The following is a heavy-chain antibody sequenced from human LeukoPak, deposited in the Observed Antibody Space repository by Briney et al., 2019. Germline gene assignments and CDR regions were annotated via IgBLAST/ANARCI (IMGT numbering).Heavy chain of an antibody. CDR3: ARGPHPIILTGPADF. CDR1: GFTFSNYG. J-gene: IGHJ4*02. Sequence: PGGSLRVSCAASGFTFSNYGMHWVRQAPGKGLEWVAVIWYDGTNKYYADSVKGRFTISRDNSKNTLYLQMNSLRAEDTAVYYCARGPHPIILTGPADFWGQGTLVTVSS. V-gene: IGHV3-33*01. CDR2: IWYDGTNK. D-gene: IGHD3-9*01.